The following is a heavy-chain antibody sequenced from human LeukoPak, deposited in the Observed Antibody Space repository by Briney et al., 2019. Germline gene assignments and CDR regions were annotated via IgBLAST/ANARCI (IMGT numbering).Heavy chain of an antibody. V-gene: IGHV4-39*01. Sequence: SETLSLTCTVSGGSISSSSYYWGWIRQPPGKGLEWIGSIYYSGSTYYNPSLKSRVTISVDTSKNQFSLKLRSVTAADTAVYYCARQAPYSGYDLNYWGQGTLVTVSS. CDR1: GGSISSSSYY. CDR3: ARQAPYSGYDLNY. CDR2: IYYSGST. D-gene: IGHD5-12*01. J-gene: IGHJ4*02.